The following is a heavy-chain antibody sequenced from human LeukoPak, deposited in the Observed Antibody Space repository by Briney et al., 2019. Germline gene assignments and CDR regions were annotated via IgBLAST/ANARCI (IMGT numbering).Heavy chain of an antibody. V-gene: IGHV3-7*01. Sequence: GGSLRLSCAASGFTFSSYWMNWVRQAPGKGLEWVANINQDGRETYYVDSVKGRFTISRDSAKNSLYLRMNSLRVEDTAVYYCASDPLSGPDYWGQGTLVTVSS. CDR3: ASDPLSGPDY. D-gene: IGHD5-12*01. J-gene: IGHJ4*02. CDR2: INQDGRET. CDR1: GFTFSSYW.